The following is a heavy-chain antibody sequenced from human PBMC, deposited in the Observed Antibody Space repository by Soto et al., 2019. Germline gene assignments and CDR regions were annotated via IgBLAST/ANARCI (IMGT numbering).Heavy chain of an antibody. Sequence: EVQLMESGGGVVQPGGSLRLSCEVSGFTVSSNYLGWVRQAPGKGLELVSVIYSGGSTLSADSVEGRFTLSRDDRRNMVWLQMTSLKADDTAVYYCAARGVVLPYGTDALDAWGQGTMVTVSS. J-gene: IGHJ3*01. CDR3: AARGVVLPYGTDALDA. D-gene: IGHD2-2*01. CDR2: IYSGGST. CDR1: GFTVSSNY. V-gene: IGHV3-66*01.